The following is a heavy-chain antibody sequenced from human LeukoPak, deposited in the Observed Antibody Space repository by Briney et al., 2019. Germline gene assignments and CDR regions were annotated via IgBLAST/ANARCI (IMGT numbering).Heavy chain of an antibody. CDR2: IKQDGSEK. V-gene: IGHV3-7*01. J-gene: IGHJ4*02. CDR3: ARDIPIVANDY. D-gene: IGHD5-12*01. Sequence: GGSLRLSCAASGFTFSTYWMHWVRQAPGKGLEWVANIKQDGSEKYYVDSVKGRFTISRDNAKNSLYLQMNSLRAEDTAVYYCARDIPIVANDYWGQGTLVTVSS. CDR1: GFTFSTYW.